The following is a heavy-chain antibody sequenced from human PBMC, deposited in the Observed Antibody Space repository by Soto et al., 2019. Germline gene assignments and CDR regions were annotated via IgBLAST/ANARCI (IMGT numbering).Heavy chain of an antibody. V-gene: IGHV1-2*04. CDR2: INPNSGGS. D-gene: IGHD6-19*01. J-gene: IGHJ4*02. CDR1: GYTLTGYY. CDR3: ARDFTSTIAVAGYYFDY. Sequence: ASVEVCCKASGYTLTGYYMHWVRQAPGQGLEWMGWINPNSGGSNYAQKFQGWVTMTRDTSISTAYMELSRLRSDDTAVYYCARDFTSTIAVAGYYFDYWGQGTLVTVS.